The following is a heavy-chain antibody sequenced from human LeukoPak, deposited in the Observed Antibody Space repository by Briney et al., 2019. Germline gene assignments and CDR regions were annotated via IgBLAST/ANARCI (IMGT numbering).Heavy chain of an antibody. D-gene: IGHD5-12*01. V-gene: IGHV4-59*08. CDR3: ARRLGGYNY. J-gene: IGHJ4*02. CDR1: GGSISSYY. Sequence: SETLSLTCTVSGGSISSYYWSWIRQPPGKGLEWIGYIYYSGSTNYNPSLKSRVTMSVDTSKNQFFLKLSTVTAADTAVYYCARRLGGYNYWGQGTLVTVSS. CDR2: IYYSGST.